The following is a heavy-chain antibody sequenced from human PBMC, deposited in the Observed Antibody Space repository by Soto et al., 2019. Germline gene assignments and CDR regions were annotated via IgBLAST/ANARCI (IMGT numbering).Heavy chain of an antibody. V-gene: IGHV5-51*01. J-gene: IGHJ4*02. D-gene: IGHD6-13*01. CDR3: ARGNRSSPYFDY. Sequence: GESLKISCQCSGYTFSNFWIAWVRQLPGKGPEYMGIIYPGDSETRYSPSFHGKVTISADRSIGTAYLQWSSLEASDSAFYFCARGNRSSPYFDYWGKGALVTVS. CDR1: GYTFSNFW. CDR2: IYPGDSET.